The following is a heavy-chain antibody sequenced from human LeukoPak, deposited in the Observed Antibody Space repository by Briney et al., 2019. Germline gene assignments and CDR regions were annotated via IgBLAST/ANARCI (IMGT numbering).Heavy chain of an antibody. J-gene: IGHJ4*02. CDR3: ARGPLGWYFDY. Sequence: PSETLSLTCAVYGGSFSGYYRSWIRQPPGKGLEWIGEINHSGSTNYNPSLKSRVTISVDTSKNQFSLKLSSVTAADTAVYYCARGPLGWYFDYWGQGTLVTVSS. D-gene: IGHD2-15*01. CDR1: GGSFSGYY. V-gene: IGHV4-34*01. CDR2: INHSGST.